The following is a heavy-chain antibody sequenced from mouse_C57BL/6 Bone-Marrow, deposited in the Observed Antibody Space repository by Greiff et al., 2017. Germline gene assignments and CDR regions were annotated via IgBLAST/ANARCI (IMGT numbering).Heavy chain of an antibody. D-gene: IGHD1-1*01. CDR3: AINRLYSAGAMDY. CDR1: GYSITSDY. J-gene: IGHJ4*01. V-gene: IGHV3-8*01. Sequence: EVKLVESGPGLAKPSQTLSLTCSVTGYSITSDYWNWIRKFPGNKLEYMGYISYSGSTYYNPSLKSRISITRDTSKNQYYLQLKSVTTEDTATYYCAINRLYSAGAMDYWGQGTSVTVSS. CDR2: ISYSGST.